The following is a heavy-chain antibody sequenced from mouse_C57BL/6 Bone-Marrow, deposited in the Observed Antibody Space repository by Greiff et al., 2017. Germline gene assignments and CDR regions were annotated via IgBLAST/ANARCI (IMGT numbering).Heavy chain of an antibody. CDR1: GFNIKDDY. CDR2: IDPENGDT. J-gene: IGHJ2*01. V-gene: IGHV14-4*01. D-gene: IGHD1-1*01. CDR3: TIYYYGSY. Sequence: VQLQQSGAELVRPGASVKLSCTASGFNIKDDYMHWVKQRPEQGLEWLGWIDPENGDTEYASKFQGKATITADTSSNTAYLQLSSLTSEDTAVYYCTIYYYGSYWGQGTTLTVSS.